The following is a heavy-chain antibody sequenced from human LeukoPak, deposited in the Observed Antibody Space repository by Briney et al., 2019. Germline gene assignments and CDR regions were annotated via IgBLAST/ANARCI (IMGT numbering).Heavy chain of an antibody. CDR3: AANSADYNTLGSSYKV. Sequence: PSETLSLTCTGSSASITSSPDFWGWIRQSPGKGLEWIGSISYSGTTYYNPSLKSRVTISVDTSKNQFSLKLNSVTAADTAVFYCAANSADYNTLGSSYKVWGQGTLVTVSS. D-gene: IGHD3-10*01. CDR2: ISYSGTT. J-gene: IGHJ4*02. V-gene: IGHV4-39*01. CDR1: SASITSSPDF.